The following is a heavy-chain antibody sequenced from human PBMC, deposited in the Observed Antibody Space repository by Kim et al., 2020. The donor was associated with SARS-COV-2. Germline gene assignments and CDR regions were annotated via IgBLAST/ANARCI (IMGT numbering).Heavy chain of an antibody. Sequence: YYADPGEGRFTRSRNNSKNTLYLQMNSRRAEDTAVYYCAKEYRGYDRILGYWGQGTLVTVSS. V-gene: IGHV3-23*01. CDR3: AKEYRGYDRILGY. D-gene: IGHD5-12*01. J-gene: IGHJ4*02.